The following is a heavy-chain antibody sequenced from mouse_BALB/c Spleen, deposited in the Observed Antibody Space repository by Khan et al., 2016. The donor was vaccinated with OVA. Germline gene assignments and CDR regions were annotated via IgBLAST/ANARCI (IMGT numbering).Heavy chain of an antibody. D-gene: IGHD2-1*01. Sequence: VQLVESGPGLVAPSQSLSITCTVSGFSLTGYGVNWVRQPPGKGLEWLGMIWGDGTTDYNSALNSRLRISKDNYKSQVFLKMNSQQTDDTSRYYCARAYYGNYREAMDYWGQGTSVTVSS. CDR2: IWGDGTT. J-gene: IGHJ4*01. CDR3: ARAYYGNYREAMDY. V-gene: IGHV2-6-7*01. CDR1: GFSLTGYG.